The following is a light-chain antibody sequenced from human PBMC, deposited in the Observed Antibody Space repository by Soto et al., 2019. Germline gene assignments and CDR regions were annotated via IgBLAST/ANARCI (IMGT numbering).Light chain of an antibody. CDR3: QQSYSTLRT. Sequence: DIQMTQSPSSLSASVGDRVTITCRASQSMSSYLNWYQQKPGKAPKLLIYAASSLQSGVPSRFSGSGSGTDFTLTISSLQPEDFATYYCQQSYSTLRTFGQGTKVEIK. CDR2: AAS. V-gene: IGKV1-39*01. J-gene: IGKJ1*01. CDR1: QSMSSY.